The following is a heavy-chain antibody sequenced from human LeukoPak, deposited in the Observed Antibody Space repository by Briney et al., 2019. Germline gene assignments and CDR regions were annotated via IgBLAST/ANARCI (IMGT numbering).Heavy chain of an antibody. Sequence: PSETLSLTCTVSGGSISSSSYYWGWIRQPPGKGLEWIGSIYYSGSTYYNPSLKSRVTISVDTSKNQFSLKLSSVTAADTAVYYCARDAGYCSSTSCYLDYWGQGTLVTVSS. J-gene: IGHJ4*02. D-gene: IGHD2-2*01. CDR3: ARDAGYCSSTSCYLDY. CDR1: GGSISSSSYY. CDR2: IYYSGST. V-gene: IGHV4-39*07.